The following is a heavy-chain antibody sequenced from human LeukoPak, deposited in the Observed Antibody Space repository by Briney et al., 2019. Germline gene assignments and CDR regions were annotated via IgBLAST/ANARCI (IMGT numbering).Heavy chain of an antibody. Sequence: GASVKVSCKASGYTFTGYYMHWVRQAPGQGLEWMGWINPNSGGTNYAQKFQGRVTMTRDTSISTAYMELSRLRSDDTAVYYCARAPYSSSWYGDYFDYWGQGTLVTVSS. V-gene: IGHV1-2*02. CDR3: ARAPYSSSWYGDYFDY. CDR2: INPNSGGT. J-gene: IGHJ4*02. D-gene: IGHD6-13*01. CDR1: GYTFTGYY.